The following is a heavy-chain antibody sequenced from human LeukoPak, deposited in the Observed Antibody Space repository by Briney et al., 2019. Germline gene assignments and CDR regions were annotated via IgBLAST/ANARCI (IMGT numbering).Heavy chain of an antibody. V-gene: IGHV3-30*12. CDR1: GFTFSSYG. Sequence: PGGSLRLSCAASGFTFSSYGMHWVRQAPGKGLEWVAIISYDGSNEYYADSVKGRFTISRDNSKNTLYLQMNSLRAEDTAIYYCARRFHLRYYFDYWGQGTLVTVSS. CDR3: ARRFHLRYYFDY. J-gene: IGHJ4*02. CDR2: ISYDGSNE. D-gene: IGHD3-16*01.